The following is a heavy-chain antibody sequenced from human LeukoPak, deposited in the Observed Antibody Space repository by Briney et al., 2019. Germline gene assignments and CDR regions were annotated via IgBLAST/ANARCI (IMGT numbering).Heavy chain of an antibody. V-gene: IGHV4-59*12. CDR1: GGSISSYY. J-gene: IGHJ4*02. CDR3: AKDKSNPGIAVAGTVSDY. Sequence: LETLSLTCTVSGGSISSYYWSWIRQPPGKGLEWIGYIYYSGSTNYNPSLKSRVTISVDTSKNQFSLKLSSVTAADTAVYYCAKDKSNPGIAVAGTVSDYWGQGTLVTVSS. CDR2: IYYSGST. D-gene: IGHD6-19*01.